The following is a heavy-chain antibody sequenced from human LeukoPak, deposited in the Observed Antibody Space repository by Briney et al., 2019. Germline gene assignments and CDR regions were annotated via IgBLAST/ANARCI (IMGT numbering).Heavy chain of an antibody. CDR3: ASTHFDENWFDP. Sequence: SETLSLTCTVSGGSISSSSYYWGWIRQPPGKGLEWIGSIHYSGSTNYNPSLKSRVTISVDTSKNQFSLKLSSVTAADTAVYYCASTHFDENWFDPWGQGTLVTVSS. D-gene: IGHD3-9*01. V-gene: IGHV4-39*07. J-gene: IGHJ5*02. CDR2: IHYSGST. CDR1: GGSISSSSYY.